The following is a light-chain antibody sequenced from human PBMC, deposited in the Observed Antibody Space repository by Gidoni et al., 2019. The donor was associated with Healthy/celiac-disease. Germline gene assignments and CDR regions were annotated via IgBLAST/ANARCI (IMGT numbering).Light chain of an antibody. V-gene: IGLV2-14*01. CDR2: DVS. CDR3: SSYTSSSTLYV. Sequence: QSALTQPASVSGSPGQSITISCTGTSSDVGGYHYVSCYQQHPGKAPKLMIYDVSTRPSGVSNRFSGSKSGNTASLTISGLQAEDEADYYCSSYTSSSTLYVFGTGTKVTVL. CDR1: SSDVGGYHY. J-gene: IGLJ1*01.